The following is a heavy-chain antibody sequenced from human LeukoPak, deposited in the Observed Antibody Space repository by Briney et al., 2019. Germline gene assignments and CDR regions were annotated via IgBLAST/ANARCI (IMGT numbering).Heavy chain of an antibody. CDR1: GFTFSSYA. CDR2: ISYDGSNK. Sequence: GGSLRLSCAASGFTFSSYAMHWVRQAPGKGLEWVAVISYDGSNKYYADSVKGRFTVSRDNSKNTLYLQMNSLRAEDTAVYYCARAPGAPLRYFDRLALDYWGQGTLVTVSS. D-gene: IGHD3-9*01. CDR3: ARAPGAPLRYFDRLALDY. J-gene: IGHJ4*02. V-gene: IGHV3-30-3*01.